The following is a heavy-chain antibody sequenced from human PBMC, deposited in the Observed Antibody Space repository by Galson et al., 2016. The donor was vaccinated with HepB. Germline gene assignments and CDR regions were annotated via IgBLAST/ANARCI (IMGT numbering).Heavy chain of an antibody. D-gene: IGHD4-17*01. CDR2: IYSSGST. CDR3: ARGVYGDHGWFDY. V-gene: IGHV3-66*01. CDR1: GFTVSNNY. Sequence: SLRLSCAASGFTVSNNYMRWVRQAPGKGLEWVSLIYSSGSTYYADSVKGRFTISRDNSKNTLFLQMNTLRAEDTAVYYCARGVYGDHGWFDYWGQGTLVTVSS. J-gene: IGHJ4*02.